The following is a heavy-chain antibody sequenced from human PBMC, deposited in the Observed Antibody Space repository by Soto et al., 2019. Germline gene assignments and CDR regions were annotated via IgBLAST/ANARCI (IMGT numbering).Heavy chain of an antibody. CDR3: ARQLSHICDS. CDR2: IKPGTSDI. Sequence: PGESLKISCKGVGYKFGSAWIGWVRQMPGKGLEWMGIIKPGTSDIRYSPSCRGHVTISADEAVSTAYLQWSSLKASDTAMYYCARQLSHICDSWGQATLVTVSS. D-gene: IGHD3-3*02. CDR1: GYKFGSAW. J-gene: IGHJ4*02. V-gene: IGHV5-51*01.